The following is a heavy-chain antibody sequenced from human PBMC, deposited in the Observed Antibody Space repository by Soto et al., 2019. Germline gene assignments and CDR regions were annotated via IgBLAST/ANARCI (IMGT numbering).Heavy chain of an antibody. V-gene: IGHV4-34*01. Sequence: QVQLQQWGAGLLKPSETLSLTCAVYGGSFSGYYWSWIRQPPGKGLEWIGEINHSGSTNYNPSLKSRVTISVDTSKNQFSLKLSSVTAADTAVYYCAGGYCTNGECRRRYYYYGMDVWGQGTTVTVSS. J-gene: IGHJ6*02. CDR1: GGSFSGYY. CDR2: INHSGST. CDR3: AGGYCTNGECRRRYYYYGMDV. D-gene: IGHD2-8*01.